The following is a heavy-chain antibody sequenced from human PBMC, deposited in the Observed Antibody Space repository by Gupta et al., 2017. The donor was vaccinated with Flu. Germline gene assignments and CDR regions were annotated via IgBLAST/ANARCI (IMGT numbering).Heavy chain of an antibody. CDR1: GFTFSSYA. Sequence: EVQLLESGGGLVQPGGSLRLSCAASGFTFSSYAMSWVRQAPGKGLEWVSAISGSGGSTYYADSVKGRFTISRDNSKNTLYLQMNSLRAEDTAVYYCAKPSAYCSGGSCYYFDYWGQGTLVTVSS. CDR2: ISGSGGST. V-gene: IGHV3-23*01. CDR3: AKPSAYCSGGSCYYFDY. D-gene: IGHD2-15*01. J-gene: IGHJ4*02.